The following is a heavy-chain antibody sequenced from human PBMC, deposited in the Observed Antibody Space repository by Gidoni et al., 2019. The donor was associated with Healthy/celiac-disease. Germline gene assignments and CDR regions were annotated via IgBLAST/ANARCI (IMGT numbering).Heavy chain of an antibody. Sequence: HVQLVQSAAEVKKPGSSVKLSCKASGGTLSSSAISWVRQAPGQGHEWVGGLIPIFGTANYAQKFKGRVTITADESTSTAYMELSSLRSEDTAVYYCASAVAGFYWGQGTLVTVSS. CDR3: ASAVAGFY. J-gene: IGHJ4*02. D-gene: IGHD6-19*01. CDR2: LIPIFGTA. V-gene: IGHV1-69*01. CDR1: GGTLSSSA.